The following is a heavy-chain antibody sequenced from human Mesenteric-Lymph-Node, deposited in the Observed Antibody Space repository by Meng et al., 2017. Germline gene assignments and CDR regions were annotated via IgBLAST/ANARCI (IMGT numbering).Heavy chain of an antibody. Sequence: SVKVSCKASGGTFSSYAISWVRQAPGQGLEWMGGIIPIFGTANYAQKFQGRVTITADKSTSTAYMELSSLRSEDTAVYYCARGREQLVLSWFFDYWGQGTRVTGAS. V-gene: IGHV1-69*06. CDR1: GGTFSSYA. CDR3: ARGREQLVLSWFFDY. J-gene: IGHJ4*02. CDR2: IIPIFGTA. D-gene: IGHD6-13*01.